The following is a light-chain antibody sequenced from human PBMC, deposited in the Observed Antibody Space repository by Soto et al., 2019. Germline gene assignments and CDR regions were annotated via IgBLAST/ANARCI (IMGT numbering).Light chain of an antibody. Sequence: DIQMTQSPSSLSASVGDRVTITCRASQSISSYLNWYQQKPGKAPKLLIYAASSLQSGFPSRFSGSGSGTDFTLTIISLQPEDFATYYCQQSYSTPYTFGQGTKLAIK. CDR3: QQSYSTPYT. CDR2: AAS. CDR1: QSISSY. V-gene: IGKV1-39*01. J-gene: IGKJ2*01.